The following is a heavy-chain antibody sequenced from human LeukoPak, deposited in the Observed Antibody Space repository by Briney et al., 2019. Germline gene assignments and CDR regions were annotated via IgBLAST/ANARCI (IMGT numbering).Heavy chain of an antibody. D-gene: IGHD3-10*01. J-gene: IGHJ4*02. Sequence: PSETLSLTCTVSGGSISSSSYFWGWIRQPPGEGLEWIGSIYYSGSTYYNPSLKSRVTISVDTSKNQFSLKLSSVTAADTAVYYCARSRITMVRGVIIPPDYWGQGTLVTVSS. CDR2: IYYSGST. CDR1: GGSISSSSYF. V-gene: IGHV4-39*01. CDR3: ARSRITMVRGVIIPPDY.